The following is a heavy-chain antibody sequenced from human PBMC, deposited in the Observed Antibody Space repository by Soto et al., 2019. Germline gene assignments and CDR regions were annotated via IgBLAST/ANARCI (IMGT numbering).Heavy chain of an antibody. V-gene: IGHV3-30*18. J-gene: IGHJ6*02. CDR2: ISHDGTNK. CDR3: AKKSPAYYYFYGMGV. CDR1: GFTFSDYG. Sequence: GGSLRLSCAASGFTFSDYGMHWVRQAPGKGLEWVAVISHDGTNKYYADSVKGRFTIPRDNSKNTLFLQMRSLRAEDAAVYYCAKKSPAYYYFYGMGVWGQGARVTVSS.